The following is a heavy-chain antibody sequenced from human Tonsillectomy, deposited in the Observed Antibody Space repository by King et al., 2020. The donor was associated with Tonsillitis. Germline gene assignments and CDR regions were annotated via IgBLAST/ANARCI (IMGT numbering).Heavy chain of an antibody. CDR2: MNPNSGNT. V-gene: IGHV1-8*01. CDR1: GYTFTNYD. CDR3: ARVNVVVGDDMDV. Sequence: VQLVESGAEVKKPGASVKVSCKACGYTFTNYDNNWVRQATGQGLEWMGWMNPNSGNTGYAQKFQGRVTMTRNTSISTAYMEMSSLRSVDTAVYYCARVNVVVGDDMDVWGQGTTVTVSS. D-gene: IGHD2-2*01. J-gene: IGHJ6*02.